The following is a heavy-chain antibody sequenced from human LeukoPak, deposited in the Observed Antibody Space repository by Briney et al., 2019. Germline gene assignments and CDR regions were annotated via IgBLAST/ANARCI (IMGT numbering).Heavy chain of an antibody. D-gene: IGHD5-12*01. CDR2: MNPNSGNT. V-gene: IGHV1-8*03. Sequence: ASVKVSCKASGYTFTSYDINWVRQATGQGLEWMGWMNPNSGNTGYAQKFQGRVTITRNTSISTAYVELSSLRSEDTAVYYCARKYSGYDPYYYYMDVWGKGTTVTVSS. J-gene: IGHJ6*03. CDR1: GYTFTSYD. CDR3: ARKYSGYDPYYYYMDV.